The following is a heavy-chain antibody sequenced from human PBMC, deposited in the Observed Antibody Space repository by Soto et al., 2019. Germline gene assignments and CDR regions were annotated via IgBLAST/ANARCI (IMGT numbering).Heavy chain of an antibody. CDR2: ISPYNGTT. CDR3: ARDGERDTGLNFYYYLHGMDA. J-gene: IGHJ6*02. D-gene: IGHD1-1*01. V-gene: IGHV1-18*04. Sequence: ASVKVSCKASGYTFTTYGISWVRQAPVQGLEWMGWISPYNGTTKYAEKFQGEMTMTTDTATSTAYMDLRSLRSDDTAVYYCARDGERDTGLNFYYYLHGMDAWGQGTRVTVSS. CDR1: GYTFTTYG.